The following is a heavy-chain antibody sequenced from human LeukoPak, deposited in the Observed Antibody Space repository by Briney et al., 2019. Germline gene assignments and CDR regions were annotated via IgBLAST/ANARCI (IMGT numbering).Heavy chain of an antibody. J-gene: IGHJ4*02. CDR3: ARDRTGWGGNYFDF. CDR2: ISYDGSNK. Sequence: PGRSLRLSCVDSGFTFSSYAMHWVRLAPGKGLEWGAVISYDGSNKYYADSVKGRFTISRDNSKDTLYLQMNSLRAEDTAVYYCARDRTGWGGNYFDFWGQGTLVTVSS. D-gene: IGHD3/OR15-3a*01. V-gene: IGHV3-30*04. CDR1: GFTFSSYA.